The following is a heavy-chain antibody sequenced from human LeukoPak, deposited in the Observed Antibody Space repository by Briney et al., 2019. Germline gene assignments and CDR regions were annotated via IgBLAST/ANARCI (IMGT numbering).Heavy chain of an antibody. D-gene: IGHD6-13*01. CDR3: ATHTSTWPDYFDY. Sequence: PGGSLRLSCADSGFTLRSYAMSWVRRAPGKGLEWVSTISGSGDSTYYADSVKGRFTISRDNSKSTLYLQMNSLRAEDTALYYCATHTSTWPDYFDYWGQGTLVTVSS. CDR2: ISGSGDST. V-gene: IGHV3-23*01. CDR1: GFTLRSYA. J-gene: IGHJ4*02.